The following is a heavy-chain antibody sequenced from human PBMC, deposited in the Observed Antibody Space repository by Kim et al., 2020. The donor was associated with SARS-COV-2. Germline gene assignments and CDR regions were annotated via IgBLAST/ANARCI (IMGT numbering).Heavy chain of an antibody. V-gene: IGHV3-53*04. D-gene: IGHD4-17*01. CDR3: ATTVTTKGAHYYGMDV. Sequence: SVKGRFTISRHNSKNTLYLQMNSRRAEDTAVYYCATTVTTKGAHYYGMDVWGQGTTVTVSS. J-gene: IGHJ6*02.